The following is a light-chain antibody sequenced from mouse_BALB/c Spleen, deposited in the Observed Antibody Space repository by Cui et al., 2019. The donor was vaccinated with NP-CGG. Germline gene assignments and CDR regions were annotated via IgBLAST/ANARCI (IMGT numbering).Light chain of an antibody. CDR1: TGAVTTSNY. J-gene: IGLJ1*01. CDR3: ALWYSNHWV. V-gene: IGLV1*01. CDR2: GTN. Sequence: PAVTTESALTTTPGETVTLTCRSSTGAVTTSNYANWVQEKPDHLFTGLIGGTNNRVPGVPARFSGSLIGDKAALTITGAQTEDEAIYFCALWYSNHWVFGGGTKLTVL.